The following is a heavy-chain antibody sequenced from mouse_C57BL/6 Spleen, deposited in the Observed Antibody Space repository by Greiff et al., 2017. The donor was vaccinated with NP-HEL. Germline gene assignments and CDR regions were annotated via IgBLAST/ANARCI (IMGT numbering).Heavy chain of an antibody. CDR3: ARSGITTVVARYFDV. CDR2: ISPGDGDT. J-gene: IGHJ1*03. D-gene: IGHD1-1*01. V-gene: IGHV1-80*01. CDR1: GYAFSSYW. Sequence: VQLQQSGAELVKPGASVKISCKASGYAFSSYWMNWVKQRPGRGLEWIGQISPGDGDTNYNGKLKGKATLTAANSSSTAYMQLSSLTSEDSAVYFCARSGITTVVARYFDVWGTGTTVTVSS.